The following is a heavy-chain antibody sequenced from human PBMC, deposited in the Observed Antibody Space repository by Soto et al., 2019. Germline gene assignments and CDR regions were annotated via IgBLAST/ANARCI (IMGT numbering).Heavy chain of an antibody. CDR2: INPRGGSK. V-gene: IGHV1-46*01. J-gene: IGHJ5*02. CDR1: GYTFTSYY. CDR3: ARVALSWGGWLDP. D-gene: IGHD3-16*01. Sequence: QVQLVQSGAEVKKPGASVNVSCKASGYTFTSYYMHWVRQAPGQGREWMGIINPRGGSKTYAQKFQGRVTVTRDTSTSTVYMERSNLGSDATAIYYCARVALSWGGWLDPWGQGTLVTVSS.